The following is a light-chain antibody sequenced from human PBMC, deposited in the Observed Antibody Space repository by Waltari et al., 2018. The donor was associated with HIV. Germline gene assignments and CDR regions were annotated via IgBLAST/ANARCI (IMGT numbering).Light chain of an antibody. CDR3: QQRSRSSPLT. J-gene: IGKJ4*01. Sequence: EILLTQSPATLSLSPGERATLSCEASQNIGSSLAWYQHKPGQTPRLVITVASIRTTCPPARFGGTGSGRDFYLTISSLEPEDAAVYYCQQRSRSSPLTFGGGTKV. CDR2: VAS. CDR1: QNIGSS. V-gene: IGKV3-11*02.